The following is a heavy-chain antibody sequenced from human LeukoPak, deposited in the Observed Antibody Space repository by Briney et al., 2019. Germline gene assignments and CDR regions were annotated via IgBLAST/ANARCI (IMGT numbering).Heavy chain of an antibody. CDR3: ANHPGGALNI. J-gene: IGHJ3*02. D-gene: IGHD3-16*01. CDR2: LSGSGSSR. V-gene: IGHV3-23*01. CDR1: GFTFSSHA. Sequence: GRSLRLSCATSGFTFSSHAMSWVRQAPGRGLEWVSSLSGSGSSRYSADSVKGRFTISRDNSKNTLFLQMNSLRAEDTAVYYCANHPGGALNIWGLGTMVTVSS.